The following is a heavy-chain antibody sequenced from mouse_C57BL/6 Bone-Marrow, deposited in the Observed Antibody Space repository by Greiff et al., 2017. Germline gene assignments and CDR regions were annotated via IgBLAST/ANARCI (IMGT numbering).Heavy chain of an antibody. CDR3: AREIYGGWVLGSY. CDR2: INPYNGGT. J-gene: IGHJ2*01. CDR1: GYTFTDYY. Sequence: VQLKQSGPVLVKPGASVKMSCKASGYTFTDYYMNWVKQSHGKSLEWIGVINPYNGGTSYNQKFKGKATLTVDKSSSTAYMELNSLTSEDSAVYYCAREIYGGWVLGSYWGQGTTLTVSS. D-gene: IGHD2-3*01. V-gene: IGHV1-19*01.